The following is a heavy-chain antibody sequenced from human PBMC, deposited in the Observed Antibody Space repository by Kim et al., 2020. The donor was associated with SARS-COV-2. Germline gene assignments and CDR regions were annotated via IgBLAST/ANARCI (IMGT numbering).Heavy chain of an antibody. CDR3: AKDRAAIFGVVPLDY. CDR2: ISYDGSNK. D-gene: IGHD3-3*01. V-gene: IGHV3-30*18. CDR1: GFTFSSYG. J-gene: IGHJ4*02. Sequence: GGSLRLSCAASGFTFSSYGMHWVRQAPGKGLEWVAVISYDGSNKYYADSVKGRFTISRDNSKNTLYLQMNSLRAEDTAVYYCAKDRAAIFGVVPLDYWGQGTLVTVSS.